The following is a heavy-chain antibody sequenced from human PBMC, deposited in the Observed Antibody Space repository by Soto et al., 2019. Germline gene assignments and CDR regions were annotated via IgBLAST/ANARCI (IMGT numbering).Heavy chain of an antibody. CDR3: ARTGIAAAGTWFDP. Sequence: QLQLQESGSGLVKPSQTLSLTCAVSGGSISSGGYSWSWIRQPPGKGLAWIGYIYHSGSTYYNPSLKSRVTISVDRSKNQFSLKLISVTAADTAVYYCARTGIAAAGTWFDPWGQGTLVTVSS. CDR2: IYHSGST. CDR1: GGSISSGGYS. V-gene: IGHV4-30-2*01. D-gene: IGHD6-13*01. J-gene: IGHJ5*02.